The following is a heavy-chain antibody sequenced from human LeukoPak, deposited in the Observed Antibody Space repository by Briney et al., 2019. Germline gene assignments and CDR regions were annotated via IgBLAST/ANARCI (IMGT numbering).Heavy chain of an antibody. Sequence: GGALILSRAGSGFTFRIYAMSWVRQAPKKTLEWVSPKSGSGGSTYYADSVKGRFTISRDNSKNTLYLQMNSLRVEDTAVYYCAKPPYGRDVYNYFDYWGQGTPVTVSS. D-gene: IGHD5-24*01. CDR3: AKPPYGRDVYNYFDY. CDR1: GFTFRIYA. V-gene: IGHV3-23*01. J-gene: IGHJ4*02. CDR2: KSGSGGST.